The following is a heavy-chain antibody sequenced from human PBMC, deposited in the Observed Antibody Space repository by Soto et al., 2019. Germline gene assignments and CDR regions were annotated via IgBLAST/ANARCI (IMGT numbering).Heavy chain of an antibody. V-gene: IGHV4-39*01. J-gene: IGHJ5*02. CDR1: GGSISSSSYY. Sequence: TLSLTCTVSGGSISSSSYYWGWIRQPPGKGLEWIGSIYYSGSTYYNPSLKSRVTISVDTSKNQFSLKLSSVTAADTAVYYCARTLDITMPHRNWFDPWGQGTLVTVSS. D-gene: IGHD3-10*01. CDR2: IYYSGST. CDR3: ARTLDITMPHRNWFDP.